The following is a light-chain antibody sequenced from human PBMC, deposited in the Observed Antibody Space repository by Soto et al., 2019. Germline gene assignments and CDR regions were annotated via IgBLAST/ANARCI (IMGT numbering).Light chain of an antibody. CDR3: AAWDDSLNGVV. Sequence: QSVLTQPPSASGTPGQRVTISCSGGSSNIGRNAVNWYQQFPGTAPKLLIYTSNQRPSGVPDRFSGSKSGTSASLAISGLQSEDEADYYCAAWDDSLNGVVLGGGTKLTVL. J-gene: IGLJ2*01. CDR2: TSN. V-gene: IGLV1-44*01. CDR1: SSNIGRNA.